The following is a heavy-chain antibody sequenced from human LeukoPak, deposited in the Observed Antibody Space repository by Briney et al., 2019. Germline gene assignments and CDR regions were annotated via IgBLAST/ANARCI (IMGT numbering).Heavy chain of an antibody. CDR3: ARDFPPGYGSSWTGPWDY. CDR2: ISAQTSTI. V-gene: IGHV3-21*01. J-gene: IGHJ4*02. CDR1: GFAFSNYG. D-gene: IGHD6-13*01. Sequence: GGSQRLSCAASGFAFSNYGMNWVRQAPGKGLEWVSSISAQTSTIYYADSVKGRFTISRDNAKNSLHLQMNSLRVEDTAVYYCARDFPPGYGSSWTGPWDYWGQGTLVTVSS.